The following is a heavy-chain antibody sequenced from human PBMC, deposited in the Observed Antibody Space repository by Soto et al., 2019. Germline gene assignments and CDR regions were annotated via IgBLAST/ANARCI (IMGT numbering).Heavy chain of an antibody. D-gene: IGHD2-2*01. J-gene: IGHJ5*02. Sequence: SETLSLTCTVSGGSISSSSYYWGWIRQPPGKGLEWIGSIYYSGSTYYNPPLKSRVTISVDTSKNQFSLKLSSVTAADTAVYYCARHRLRSSTSCFDPWGQGTLVTVSS. V-gene: IGHV4-39*01. CDR3: ARHRLRSSTSCFDP. CDR2: IYYSGST. CDR1: GGSISSSSYY.